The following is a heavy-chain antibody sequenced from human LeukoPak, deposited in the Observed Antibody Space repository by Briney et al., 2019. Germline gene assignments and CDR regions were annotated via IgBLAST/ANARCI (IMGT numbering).Heavy chain of an antibody. V-gene: IGHV3-33*01. CDR2: IWYDGSNK. CDR3: AFLRHSRRDGSHYAIYYYYMDV. Sequence: GGSLRLSCAASGFTFSSYGMHWVRQAPGKGLEWGAVIWYDGSNKYYADSVKGRFTISRDNSKNTLYLQMNSLRAEDTAVYYCAFLRHSRRDGSHYAIYYYYMDVWGKGTTVTVSS. J-gene: IGHJ6*03. CDR1: GFTFSSYG. D-gene: IGHD5-24*01.